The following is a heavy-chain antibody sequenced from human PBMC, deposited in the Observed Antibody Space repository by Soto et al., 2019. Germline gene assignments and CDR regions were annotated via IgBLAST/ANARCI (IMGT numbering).Heavy chain of an antibody. D-gene: IGHD3-3*01. Sequence: SVKVSCKASGGTFSSYAISWVRQAPGQGLEWMGGIIPIFGTANYAQKFQGRVTITADESTSTAYMELSSLRSEDTAVYYCARDRNDFLSGYYRAYGMDVWGRGTTVTVSS. CDR3: ARDRNDFLSGYYRAYGMDV. CDR1: GGTFSSYA. CDR2: IIPIFGTA. J-gene: IGHJ6*04. V-gene: IGHV1-69*13.